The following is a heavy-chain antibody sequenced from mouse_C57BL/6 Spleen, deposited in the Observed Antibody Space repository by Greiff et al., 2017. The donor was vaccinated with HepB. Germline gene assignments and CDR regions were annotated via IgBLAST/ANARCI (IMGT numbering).Heavy chain of an antibody. D-gene: IGHD1-1*01. Sequence: QVQLQQSGAELVRPGTSVKMSCKASGYTFTNYWIGWAKQRPGHGLEWIGDIYPGGGYTNYNEKFKGKATLTADKSSSTAYMQFSSLTSEDSAIYYCARASGRDYYGSSPGWFAYWGQGTLVTVSA. CDR3: ARASGRDYYGSSPGWFAY. CDR1: GYTFTNYW. V-gene: IGHV1-63*01. CDR2: IYPGGGYT. J-gene: IGHJ3*01.